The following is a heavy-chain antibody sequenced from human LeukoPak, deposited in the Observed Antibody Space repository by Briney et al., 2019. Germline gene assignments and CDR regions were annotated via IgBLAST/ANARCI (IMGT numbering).Heavy chain of an antibody. J-gene: IGHJ3*02. CDR3: ARGVLLQGRGAFDI. D-gene: IGHD3-16*01. CDR1: GYTFNVYY. V-gene: IGHV1-2*02. CDR2: VIPSSGGT. Sequence: ASVKVSCKASGYTFNVYYIHWLRQAPGQGLEWMGWVIPSSGGTNYTQKFNDRVTMTREVSISTAYMEHSSLTYDDTAVYYCARGVLLQGRGAFDIWGQGSLVTVSS.